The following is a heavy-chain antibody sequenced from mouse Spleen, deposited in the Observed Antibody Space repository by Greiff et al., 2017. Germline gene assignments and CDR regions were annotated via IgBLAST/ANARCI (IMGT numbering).Heavy chain of an antibody. CDR1: GFTFSNYW. CDR2: IRLKSDNYAT. V-gene: IGHV6-3*01. D-gene: IGHD2-14*01. J-gene: IGHJ3*01. Sequence: EVKLVESGGGLVQPGGSMKLSCVASGFTFSNYWMNWVRQSPERGLEWVAQIRLKSDNYATHYAESVKGRFTISRDDSKSSVYLQMNNLRAEDTGIYYCTGSYRYDGFAYWGQGTLVTVSA. CDR3: TGSYRYDGFAY.